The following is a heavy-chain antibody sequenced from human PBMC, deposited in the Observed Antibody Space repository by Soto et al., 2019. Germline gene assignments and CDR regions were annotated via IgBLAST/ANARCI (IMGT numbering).Heavy chain of an antibody. J-gene: IGHJ4*02. CDR3: AKDEGAEDDILTGYPLFDY. D-gene: IGHD3-9*01. Sequence: QVQLVESGGGVVQPGRSLRLSCAASGFNFRSYGMHGVRQAPGKGLEWVAVISYDGSAKWYVDSVKGRFTISRDTSKNILYLQMNSLRAEDTAVYYCAKDEGAEDDILTGYPLFDYRGQGILVTVYS. CDR2: ISYDGSAK. V-gene: IGHV3-30*18. CDR1: GFNFRSYG.